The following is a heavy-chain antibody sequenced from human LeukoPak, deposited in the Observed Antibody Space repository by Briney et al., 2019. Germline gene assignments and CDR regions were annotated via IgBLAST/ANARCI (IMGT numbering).Heavy chain of an antibody. CDR3: AKPLDQYTYGATFDS. Sequence: PAGSLTLSCEVSGLTFSGYARSWVRQAPGKGLAWVAVISSSADSTYYADSVKGRFTISRAHSKTTLHLQMPPLRAEAPAVYSCAKPLDQYTYGATFDSWGQGILVTVSS. J-gene: IGHJ4*02. V-gene: IGHV3-23*01. D-gene: IGHD4-17*01. CDR2: ISSSADST. CDR1: GLTFSGYA.